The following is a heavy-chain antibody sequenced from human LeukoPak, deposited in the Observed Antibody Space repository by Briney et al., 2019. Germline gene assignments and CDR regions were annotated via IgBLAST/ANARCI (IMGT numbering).Heavy chain of an antibody. CDR3: ASVLGDIVVVPAASHFDY. CDR1: GFTFSSYA. Sequence: GGSLRLSCAASGFTFSSYAMSWVRQAPGKGLEWVSTISGSGGGGSTYYADSVKGRFTISRDNSKNTLYLQMNSLRAEDTAVYYCASVLGDIVVVPAASHFDYWGQGTLVTVSS. V-gene: IGHV3-23*01. CDR2: ISGSGGGGST. J-gene: IGHJ4*02. D-gene: IGHD2-2*01.